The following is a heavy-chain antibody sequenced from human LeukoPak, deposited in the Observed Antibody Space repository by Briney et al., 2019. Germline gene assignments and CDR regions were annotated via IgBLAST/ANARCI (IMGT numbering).Heavy chain of an antibody. Sequence: GGSLRLSCVASGFTFSTYGMHWVRQAPGKGLEWLTFIRHDGTEKYYADSVKGRFTISRDNSRNTLYLQVNSLGPDDTAVYYCARLTVGQAGVGATHFDYWGQGTLVSVSS. CDR1: GFTFSTYG. D-gene: IGHD1-26*01. CDR3: ARLTVGQAGVGATHFDY. J-gene: IGHJ4*02. CDR2: IRHDGTEK. V-gene: IGHV3-30*02.